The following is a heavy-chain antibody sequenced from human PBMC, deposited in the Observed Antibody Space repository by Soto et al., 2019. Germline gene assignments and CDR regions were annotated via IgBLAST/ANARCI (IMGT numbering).Heavy chain of an antibody. CDR1: GFTFRSYL. V-gene: IGHV3-74*01. D-gene: IGHD2-2*03. J-gene: IGHJ5*02. Sequence: GASLGLSCVASGFTFRSYLLRWVRQVPGKGLEWVGRINRDARHTYYADSVYGRFTISRDNAKNTQHLEMTSLSAQDTAVYYCVRDGYCITTGCYANWFDPWGQGTLVTVSS. CDR3: VRDGYCITTGCYANWFDP. CDR2: INRDARHT.